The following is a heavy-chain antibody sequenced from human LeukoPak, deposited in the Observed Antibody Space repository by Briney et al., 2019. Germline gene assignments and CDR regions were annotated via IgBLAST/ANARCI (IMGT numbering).Heavy chain of an antibody. CDR1: GATITSYS. J-gene: IGHJ5*02. CDR2: IYYSGIT. D-gene: IGHD3-9*01. V-gene: IGHV4-59*01. Sequence: SETLSLTCAASGATITSYSWNWIRKPPGKGLEWIGYIYYSGITNYNPSLTSRVSISVDMSKNQFSLQLTSVTAADTAVYYCARGRGYFDPCDPWGQGTLVTVSS. CDR3: ARGRGYFDPCDP.